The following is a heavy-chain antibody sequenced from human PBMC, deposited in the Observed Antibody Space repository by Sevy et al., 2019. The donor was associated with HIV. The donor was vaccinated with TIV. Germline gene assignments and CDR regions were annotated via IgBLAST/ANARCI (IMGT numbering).Heavy chain of an antibody. CDR3: AREVGRDFWSGSLDY. Sequence: SETLSPTCTVSGGSVSSGSYYWSWIRQPPGKGLEWIGYIYYSGSTNYNPSLKSRVSISVDTSKNQFFLKLSSVTAADTAVYYCAREVGRDFWSGSLDYWGQGTLVTVSS. V-gene: IGHV4-61*01. CDR2: IYYSGST. D-gene: IGHD3-3*01. CDR1: GGSVSSGSYY. J-gene: IGHJ4*02.